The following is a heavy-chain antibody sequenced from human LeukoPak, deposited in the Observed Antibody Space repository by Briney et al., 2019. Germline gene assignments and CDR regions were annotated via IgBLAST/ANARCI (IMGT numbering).Heavy chain of an antibody. Sequence: GGSLRLSCAASGFTFSSYSMNWVRQAPGKGLEWVSSISSSSSNIYYADSVKGRFTISRDNAKNSLYLQMNSLRAEDTAVYYCASKNSYGSFDYWGQGTLVTVSS. V-gene: IGHV3-21*01. D-gene: IGHD5-18*01. CDR3: ASKNSYGSFDY. CDR2: ISSSSSNI. J-gene: IGHJ4*02. CDR1: GFTFSSYS.